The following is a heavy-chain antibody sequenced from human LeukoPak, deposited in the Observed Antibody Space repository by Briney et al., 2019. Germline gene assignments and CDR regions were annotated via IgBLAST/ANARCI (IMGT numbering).Heavy chain of an antibody. CDR3: AKDPVAAATPGY. CDR2: ISGSGGST. CDR1: GFTFSSYA. Sequence: SGGSLRLSCAASGFTFSSYAMSWVRQAPGKGLEWVSAISGSGGSTYYADSVKGRFTISRDNSKNTLYLQMNFLRAEETAVYYCAKDPVAAATPGYWGQGTLVTVSS. J-gene: IGHJ4*02. D-gene: IGHD2-2*01. V-gene: IGHV3-23*01.